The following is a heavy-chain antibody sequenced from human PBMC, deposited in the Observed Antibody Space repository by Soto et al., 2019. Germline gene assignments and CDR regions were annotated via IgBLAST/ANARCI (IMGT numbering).Heavy chain of an antibody. CDR1: GFTFSRYG. D-gene: IGHD6-13*01. V-gene: IGHV3-33*01. CDR3: PRVRYRSSWYSDACDV. J-gene: IGHJ3*01. CDR2: IWYDGSNK. Sequence: PGGSLTLSCAASGFTFSRYGIHWVRQAPGKGLEWVAVIWYDGSNKYYADSVKGRFTISRDNSKNTLYLQMNSLRAEDTAVYYCPRVRYRSSWYSDACDVWSQGAMVTVS.